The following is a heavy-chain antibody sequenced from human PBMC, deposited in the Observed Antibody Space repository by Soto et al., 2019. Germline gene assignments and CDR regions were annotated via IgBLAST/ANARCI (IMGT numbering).Heavy chain of an antibody. CDR2: SYFRFRWYH. Sequence: QVQLQQSGPGLVKTSETLSLTCVISGDTVSSNTAAWNWFRQSPSRGLEWLGRSYFRFRWYHDSTSSLKGRLTLSVDTSTNLLSLQLKSMAPEDATVYYCTRKRWNPGRITGTCGFDFWGQGTLVTVPS. D-gene: IGHD1-7*01. CDR1: GDTVSSNTAA. V-gene: IGHV6-1*01. J-gene: IGHJ4*02. CDR3: TRKRWNPGRITGTCGFDF.